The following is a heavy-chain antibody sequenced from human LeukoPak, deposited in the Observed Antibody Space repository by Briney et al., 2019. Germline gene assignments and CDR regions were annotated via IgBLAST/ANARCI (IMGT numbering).Heavy chain of an antibody. CDR1: GFTFSSYG. J-gene: IGHJ5*02. CDR3: AKDPFGWYSYGSPNWFDP. Sequence: PGGSLRLSCAPSGFTFSSYGMHWVRQAPGKGLEWVAFIRYDGSNKYYADSVKGRFTIARDNSKNTLYLQMNSLRAEDTAVYYCAKDPFGWYSYGSPNWFDPWGQGTLVTVSS. V-gene: IGHV3-30*02. CDR2: IRYDGSNK. D-gene: IGHD5-18*01.